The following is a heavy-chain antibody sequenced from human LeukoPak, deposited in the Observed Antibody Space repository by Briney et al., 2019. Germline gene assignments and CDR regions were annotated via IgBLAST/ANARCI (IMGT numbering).Heavy chain of an antibody. CDR2: IKPDGIDK. V-gene: IGHV3-7*01. Sequence: GGSLRLSCVGSGFTFKNHWVNWVRQSPRKGLEWVANIKPDGIDKYYVDSARGRFTVSRDNAKNSAFLQMNSLRAEDTAIYYCATISAQTFDIWGQGTLVSVSS. CDR1: GFTFKNHW. CDR3: ATISAQTFDI. J-gene: IGHJ3*02. D-gene: IGHD5-24*01.